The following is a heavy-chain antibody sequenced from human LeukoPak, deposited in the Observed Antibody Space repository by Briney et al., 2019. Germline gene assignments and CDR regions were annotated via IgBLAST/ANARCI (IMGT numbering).Heavy chain of an antibody. Sequence: SETLSLTCTVSGGSISSGSYYWSWIRQPAGKGLEWIGRIYTSGSTNYNPSLKSRVTISVDTSKNQFSLKLSSVTAADTAVYYCARETKRHSSGWYLDFDYWGQGTLVTVSS. V-gene: IGHV4-61*02. CDR3: ARETKRHSSGWYLDFDY. J-gene: IGHJ4*02. D-gene: IGHD6-19*01. CDR2: IYTSGST. CDR1: GGSISSGSYY.